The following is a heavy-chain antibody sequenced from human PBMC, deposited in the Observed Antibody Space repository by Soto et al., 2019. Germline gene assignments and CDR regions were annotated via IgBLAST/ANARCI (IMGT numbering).Heavy chain of an antibody. CDR2: ISSSSSYI. CDR1: GFTFSSYS. J-gene: IGHJ4*02. V-gene: IGHV3-21*01. D-gene: IGHD6-6*01. Sequence: EVQLVESGGGLVKPGGSPRLSCAASGFTFSSYSMNWVRQAPGKGLEWVSSISSSSSYIYYADSVKGRFTISRDNAKNSLYLQMNSLRAEDTAVYYCAREGNVEYSSSPRYFDYWGQGTLVTVSS. CDR3: AREGNVEYSSSPRYFDY.